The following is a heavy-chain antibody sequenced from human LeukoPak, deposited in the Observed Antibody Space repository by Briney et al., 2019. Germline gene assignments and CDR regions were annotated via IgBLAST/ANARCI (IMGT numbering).Heavy chain of an antibody. J-gene: IGHJ4*02. CDR2: IYDSGST. V-gene: IGHV4-59*08. Sequence: SETLSLTCTVSGGSISSYSWSWIRQPSGKGLECIGYIYDSGSTNYNPSLKSRVAISVDKSKNQFSLKLSYVTAADTAVYYCARLSHYFDSSGYYYVRFFDYWGQGTLVTVSS. CDR3: ARLSHYFDSSGYYYVRFFDY. D-gene: IGHD3-22*01. CDR1: GGSISSYS.